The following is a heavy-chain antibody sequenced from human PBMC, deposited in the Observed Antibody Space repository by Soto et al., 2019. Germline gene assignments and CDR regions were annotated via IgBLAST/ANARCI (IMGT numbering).Heavy chain of an antibody. CDR1: GFSLSNARMG. J-gene: IGHJ5*02. Sequence: SGPTLMNPTETLTLTCTVSGFSLSNARMGVSWIRQPPGKALEWLAHIFSNDEKSYSTSLKSRLTISKDTSKSQVVLTMTNMDPVDTATYYCARIRTYCSGGRWYTKTLSDSWGQAPLVTV. CDR2: IFSNDEK. D-gene: IGHD2-15*01. V-gene: IGHV2-26*01. CDR3: ARIRTYCSGGRWYTKTLSDS.